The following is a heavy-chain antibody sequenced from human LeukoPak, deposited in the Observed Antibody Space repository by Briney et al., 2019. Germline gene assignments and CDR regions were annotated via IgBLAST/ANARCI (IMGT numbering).Heavy chain of an antibody. D-gene: IGHD1-26*01. J-gene: IGHJ4*02. V-gene: IGHV1-2*02. Sequence: VASVTVCCKASGYTFSDYYIHWVRQAPGHGLEWLGWMNVKTGATSSAQRFPGRFTMTRGTSIGTASMEFSSLTSDDTAVYYCARQSGTYWGLDYWGQGTLVTISS. CDR2: MNVKTGAT. CDR1: GYTFSDYY. CDR3: ARQSGTYWGLDY.